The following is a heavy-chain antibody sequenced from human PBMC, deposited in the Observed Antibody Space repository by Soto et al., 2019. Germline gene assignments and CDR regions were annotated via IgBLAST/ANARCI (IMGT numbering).Heavy chain of an antibody. V-gene: IGHV4-34*01. Sequence: QVQLQQWGAGLLKPSETLSLTCAVYGGSFSGYCWSWIRQPPGKGLEWIGEINHSGSTNYNPSLKSRVTISVDTSKNQFSLKLSSVTAADTAVYYCARGITRVVVAATVPFDYWGQGTLVTVSS. D-gene: IGHD2-15*01. J-gene: IGHJ4*02. CDR3: ARGITRVVVAATVPFDY. CDR1: GGSFSGYC. CDR2: INHSGST.